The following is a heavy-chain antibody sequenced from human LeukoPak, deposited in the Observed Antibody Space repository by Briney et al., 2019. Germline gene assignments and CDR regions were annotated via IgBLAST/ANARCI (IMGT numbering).Heavy chain of an antibody. Sequence: GGSLRLSCAASGFTFSTYWMTWVRQAPGKGLEWVANMKQDGSEKYFVDSVKGRFSISRDNAKNSLYLQMNSLRAEDTAVYYCAKTTGGYSYGYLPYYFDYWGQGTLVTVSS. CDR2: MKQDGSEK. CDR1: GFTFSTYW. D-gene: IGHD5-18*01. V-gene: IGHV3-7*03. CDR3: AKTTGGYSYGYLPYYFDY. J-gene: IGHJ4*02.